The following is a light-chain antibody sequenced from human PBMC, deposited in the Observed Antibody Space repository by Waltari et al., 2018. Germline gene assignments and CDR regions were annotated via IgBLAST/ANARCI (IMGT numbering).Light chain of an antibody. CDR3: SAYISSSTLEL. Sequence: QSALTQPASVSGSPGQSITLSCTGTSSDVGGYNYVPWYQQHPGKAPKLMIFDVNNRPSGVSNRFSGSKSGNTASLTISGLQAEDEADYYCSAYISSSTLELFGGGTRLTVL. J-gene: IGLJ2*01. CDR1: SSDVGGYNY. CDR2: DVN. V-gene: IGLV2-14*03.